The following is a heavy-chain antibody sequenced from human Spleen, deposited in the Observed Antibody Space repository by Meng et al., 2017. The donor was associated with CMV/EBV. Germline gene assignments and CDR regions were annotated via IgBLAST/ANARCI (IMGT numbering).Heavy chain of an antibody. J-gene: IGHJ6*02. CDR3: VPRITGYYSDAMDV. D-gene: IGHD3-16*01. V-gene: IGHV3-53*01. CDR1: GFSVSNYY. Sequence: GESLKISCAASGFSVSNYYMRWVRQAPGKGLEWVAIIYIGGTTYYADSVKRRFTISRDNSKSTLSLQINSLRAEDTAVYYCVPRITGYYSDAMDVWGQGTTVTVSS. CDR2: IYIGGTT.